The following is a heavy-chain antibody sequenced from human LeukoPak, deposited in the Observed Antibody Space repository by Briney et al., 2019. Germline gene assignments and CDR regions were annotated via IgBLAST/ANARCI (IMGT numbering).Heavy chain of an antibody. D-gene: IGHD2-15*01. CDR3: ARGSSIYCSGGSCYYGMDV. V-gene: IGHV4-34*01. J-gene: IGHJ6*02. Sequence: SETLSLTCAVYGGSFSGYYWSWIRQPPGTGLEWIGEINHSGSTNYNPSLKSRVTISVDTSKNQFSLKLSSVTAADTAVYYCARGSSIYCSGGSCYYGMDVWGQGTTVTVSS. CDR2: INHSGST. CDR1: GGSFSGYY.